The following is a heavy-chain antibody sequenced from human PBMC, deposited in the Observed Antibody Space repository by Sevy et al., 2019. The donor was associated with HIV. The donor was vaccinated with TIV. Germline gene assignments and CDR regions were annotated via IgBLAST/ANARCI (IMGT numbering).Heavy chain of an antibody. CDR2: LSFGCGEI. V-gene: IGHV3-23*01. J-gene: IGHJ4*02. D-gene: IGHD2-8*01. CDR1: GFTFSKYS. CDR3: AREGCTKPHDY. Sequence: GGSLRLSCAASGFTFSKYSMSWVRQPPGKGLEWVSTLSFGCGEINHADSVKGRFTISRDNSKNSLYLQMNNLRAEDKAVYYGAREGCTKPHDYWGQGTLVTVSS.